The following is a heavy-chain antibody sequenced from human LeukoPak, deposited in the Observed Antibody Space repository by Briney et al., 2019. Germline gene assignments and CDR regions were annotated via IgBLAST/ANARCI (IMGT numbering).Heavy chain of an antibody. CDR1: GFTFSGYS. CDR3: AGGKVVRGVIDY. J-gene: IGHJ4*02. CDR2: ISSSSSTI. D-gene: IGHD3-10*01. Sequence: PGGSLRLSCAASGFTFSGYSMKWVRRAPGKGLEWISYISSSSSTIYYADSVKGRFTISRDNAKNSLYLQMNSLRVDDTAVYYCAGGKVVRGVIDYWGQGTLVTVSS. V-gene: IGHV3-48*01.